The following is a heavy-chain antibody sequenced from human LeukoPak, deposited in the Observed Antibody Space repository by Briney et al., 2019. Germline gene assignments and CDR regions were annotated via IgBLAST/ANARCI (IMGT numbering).Heavy chain of an antibody. J-gene: IGHJ4*02. V-gene: IGHV1-69*04. D-gene: IGHD5-24*01. CDR1: GDSFSSYA. CDR3: ASTQRIVEMATIGYYFDY. CDR2: IVAMDDIA. Sequence: SVKVSCKASGDSFSSYAISWVRQAPGQGLEWMGRIVAMDDIANYAQKFQDRVTITADKSTGTVYMELSSLRSEDTAVYYCASTQRIVEMATIGYYFDYWGQGTLVTVSS.